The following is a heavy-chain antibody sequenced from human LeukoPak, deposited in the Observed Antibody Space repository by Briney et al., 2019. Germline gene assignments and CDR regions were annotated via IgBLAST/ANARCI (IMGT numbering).Heavy chain of an antibody. J-gene: IGHJ4*02. CDR1: GGSISSSDYY. V-gene: IGHV4-39*01. CDR3: ASLPMDIVVVVAATPVDY. D-gene: IGHD2-15*01. Sequence: SETLSLTCTVSGGSISSSDYYWGWIRQPPGKGLEWIGSKYYSGSTYYNPSLKSRVTISVDTSKNQFSLKLSSVTAADTAVYYCASLPMDIVVVVAATPVDYWGQGTLVTVSS. CDR2: KYYSGST.